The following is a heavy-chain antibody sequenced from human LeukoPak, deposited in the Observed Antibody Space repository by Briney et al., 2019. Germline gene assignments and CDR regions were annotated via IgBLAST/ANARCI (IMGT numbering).Heavy chain of an antibody. CDR1: GDSINDYY. J-gene: IGHJ5*02. CDR3: AGNKNHLGDTNWFAP. Sequence: SETLSLTCTVSGDSINDYYWSWIRQPPGKGLEWIAYVYSGGRTNYNPSLKIRVTISLDTSKSQFSLKLTSVTAADTAVYYCAGNKNHLGDTNWFAPWGQGTLVIVSS. CDR2: VYSGGRT. V-gene: IGHV4-59*03. D-gene: IGHD4-17*01.